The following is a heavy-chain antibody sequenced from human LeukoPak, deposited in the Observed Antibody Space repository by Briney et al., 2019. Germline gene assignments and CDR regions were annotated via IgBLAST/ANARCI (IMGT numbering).Heavy chain of an antibody. CDR1: GFTFSRCA. J-gene: IGHJ4*02. D-gene: IGHD5-18*01. CDR3: AKDWVGYSYGFDY. V-gene: IGHV3-23*01. CDR2: ISGSGGST. Sequence: GGPLRLSCAASGFTFSRCAMSWVRQAPGKGLEGVSAISGSGGSTYYADPVKGQFTISRDNYKNTLYLQMHSLRAEDTAVYYCAKDWVGYSYGFDYWGQGPLASVSS.